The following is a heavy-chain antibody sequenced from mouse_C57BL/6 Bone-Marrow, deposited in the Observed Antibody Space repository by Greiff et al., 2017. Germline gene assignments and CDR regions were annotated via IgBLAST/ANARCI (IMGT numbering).Heavy chain of an antibody. CDR1: GYTFTSYW. Sequence: VQLQQSGTVLARPGASVKMSCKTSGYTFTSYWMHWVKQRPGQGLEWIGAIYPGNSDTSYNQKFKGKAKLTAVTSARTAYMERSSLTNEDSAVYYCTRDYLYDFDYWGQGTTRTVSS. CDR2: IYPGNSDT. CDR3: TRDYLYDFDY. D-gene: IGHD2-14*01. J-gene: IGHJ2*01. V-gene: IGHV1-5*01.